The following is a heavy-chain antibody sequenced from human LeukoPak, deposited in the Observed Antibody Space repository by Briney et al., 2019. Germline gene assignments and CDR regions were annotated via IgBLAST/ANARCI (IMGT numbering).Heavy chain of an antibody. J-gene: IGHJ4*02. CDR2: IYYSGST. CDR3: ARRDLITGTTDY. V-gene: IGHV4-59*01. Sequence: SETLSLTCTVSGGSISSYYWSWIRQPPGKGLEWIGYIYYSGSTNYNPSLKSRVTISVDTSRNQFSLKLSSVTAADTAVYYCARRDLITGTTDYWGQGILVTVSS. CDR1: GGSISSYY. D-gene: IGHD1-7*01.